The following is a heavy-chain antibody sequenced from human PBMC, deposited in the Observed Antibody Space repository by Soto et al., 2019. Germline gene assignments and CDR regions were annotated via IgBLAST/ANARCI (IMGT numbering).Heavy chain of an antibody. J-gene: IGHJ5*02. CDR2: ISAYNGNT. CDR3: ARDLRFATYGSGSYPRVNWFDP. D-gene: IGHD3-10*01. CDR1: GYTFTSYG. Sequence: RASVKVSCKASGYTFTSYGISWVRQAPGQGLEWMGWISAYNGNTNYAQKLQGRVTMTTDTSTSTAYMELRSLRSDDTAVYYCARDLRFATYGSGSYPRVNWFDPWGQGTLVTVSS. V-gene: IGHV1-18*01.